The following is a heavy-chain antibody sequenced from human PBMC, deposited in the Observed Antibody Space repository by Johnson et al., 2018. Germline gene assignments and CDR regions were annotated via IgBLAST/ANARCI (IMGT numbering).Heavy chain of an antibody. J-gene: IGHJ6*03. CDR3: NIVAASPYYYYNYMDV. CDR1: GFTFGDYA. Sequence: VQLQESGGGLVQPGRSLRLSCTASGFTFGDYAMSWFRKAPGKGLEWVGFIRSKAYGGTTDLAASVKGRFTISRDDSKSIAYLQRNSLKTEDKAVFYCNIVAASPYYYYNYMDVWGKGTTVTVSS. D-gene: IGHD6-6*01. CDR2: IRSKAYGGTT. V-gene: IGHV3-49*03.